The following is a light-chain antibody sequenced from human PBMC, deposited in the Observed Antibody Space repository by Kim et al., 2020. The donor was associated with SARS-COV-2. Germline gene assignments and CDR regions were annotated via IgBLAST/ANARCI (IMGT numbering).Light chain of an antibody. CDR3: QVWDSSSDHPNWV. Sequence: SYELTQPPSVSVAPGKTARITCGGNNIGSKSVHWYQQKPGQAPVLVIYYDSDRPSGIPARFSGSNSGNTATLTISRVEAGDEADYYCQVWDSSSDHPNWVFGGGTQLTVL. V-gene: IGLV3-21*04. CDR1: NIGSKS. CDR2: YDS. J-gene: IGLJ3*02.